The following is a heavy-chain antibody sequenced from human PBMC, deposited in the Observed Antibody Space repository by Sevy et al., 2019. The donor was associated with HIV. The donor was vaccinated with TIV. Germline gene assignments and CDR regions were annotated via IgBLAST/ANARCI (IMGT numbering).Heavy chain of an antibody. D-gene: IGHD6-13*01. V-gene: IGHV3-21*01. J-gene: IGHJ5*02. CDR3: AREFRIAAAGTTILNWFDP. CDR1: GFTFSSYS. CDR2: ISSSSSYI. Sequence: GGSLRLSCAASGFTFSSYSMNWARQAPGKGLEWVSSISSSSSYIYYADSVKGRFTISRDNAKNSLYLQMNSLRAEDTAVYYCAREFRIAAAGTTILNWFDPWGQGTLVTVSS.